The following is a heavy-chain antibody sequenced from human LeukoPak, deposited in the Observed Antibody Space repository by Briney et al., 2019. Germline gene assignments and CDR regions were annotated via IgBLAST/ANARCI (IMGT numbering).Heavy chain of an antibody. Sequence: ASVKVSCKPSGYTFTRHYIYWVRQAPGQGLEWMGIINPSGGSTSYAQKFQGRVTMTRDTSTSTVYMELSSLRSEDTAVYYCARDGTTVDFDYWGQGTLVTVSS. CDR2: INPSGGST. D-gene: IGHD4-23*01. V-gene: IGHV1-46*01. CDR3: ARDGTTVDFDY. CDR1: GYTFTRHY. J-gene: IGHJ4*02.